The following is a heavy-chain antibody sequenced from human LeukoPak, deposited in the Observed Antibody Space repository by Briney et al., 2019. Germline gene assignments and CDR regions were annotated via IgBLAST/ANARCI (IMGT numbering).Heavy chain of an antibody. J-gene: IGHJ4*02. Sequence: SETLSLTCAVYGGSFSGYYWSWIRQPPGKGLEWIGEINHSGSTNDNPSLKSRVTISVDTSKNQFSLKLSSVTAADSSVYSCARGFITIFGVDPFDYWGQGTLVTVSS. CDR1: GGSFSGYY. CDR2: INHSGST. CDR3: ARGFITIFGVDPFDY. D-gene: IGHD3-3*01. V-gene: IGHV4-34*01.